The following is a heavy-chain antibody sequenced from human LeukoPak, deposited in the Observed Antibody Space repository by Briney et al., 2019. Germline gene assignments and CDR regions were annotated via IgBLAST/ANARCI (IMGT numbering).Heavy chain of an antibody. CDR3: ARNGGFLWFGELLGKFFDY. Sequence: GGSLRLSCAASGFTFSSYAMSWVRQAPGKGLEWVSAISGSGGSTYYADSVKGRFTISRDNSKNTLYLQMNSLRAEDTAVYYCARNGGFLWFGELLGKFFDYWGQGTLVTVSS. CDR2: ISGSGGST. CDR1: GFTFSSYA. D-gene: IGHD3-10*01. V-gene: IGHV3-23*01. J-gene: IGHJ4*02.